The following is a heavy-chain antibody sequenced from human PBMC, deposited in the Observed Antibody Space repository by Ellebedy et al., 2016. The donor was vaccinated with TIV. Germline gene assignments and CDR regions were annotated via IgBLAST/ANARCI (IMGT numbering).Heavy chain of an antibody. CDR2: ISYDEGNK. CDR1: GFTFSNYG. J-gene: IGHJ6*02. Sequence: PGGSLRLSCAASGFTFSNYGIHWVRQTPGKGLEWLEVISYDEGNKYYADSVKGRFTISRDNSKNTLYLQMNSLTAEDTAVYYCAKDLETRAYYYYYGMDVWGQGTTVTVSS. D-gene: IGHD5-24*01. V-gene: IGHV3-30*18. CDR3: AKDLETRAYYYYYGMDV.